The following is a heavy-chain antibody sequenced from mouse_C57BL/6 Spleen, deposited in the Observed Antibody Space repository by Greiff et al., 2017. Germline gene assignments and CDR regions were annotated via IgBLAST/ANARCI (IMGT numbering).Heavy chain of an antibody. D-gene: IGHD4-1*01. J-gene: IGHJ1*03. V-gene: IGHV5-9-1*02. CDR1: GFTFSSYA. CDR2: ISSGGDYI. CDR3: TRDNWDDWYFDV. Sequence: DVMLVESGEGLVKPGGSLKLSCAASGFTFSSYAMSWVRQTPEKRLGWVAYISSGGDYIYYADTVKGRFTISRDNARNTLYLQMSSLKSEDTAMYYCTRDNWDDWYFDVWGTGTTVTVSS.